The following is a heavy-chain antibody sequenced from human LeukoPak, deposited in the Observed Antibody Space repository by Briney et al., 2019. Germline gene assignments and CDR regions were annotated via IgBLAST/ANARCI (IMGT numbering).Heavy chain of an antibody. Sequence: GASVKVSRRASGYTFTSYDINWVRQATGQGLEWMGWMNPNSGNTGYAQKFQGRVTITRNTSISTAYMELSSLRSEDTAVYYCARGRHDCSSTSCYYYWGQGTLVTVSS. CDR2: MNPNSGNT. J-gene: IGHJ4*02. CDR1: GYTFTSYD. CDR3: ARGRHDCSSTSCYYY. V-gene: IGHV1-8*03. D-gene: IGHD2-2*01.